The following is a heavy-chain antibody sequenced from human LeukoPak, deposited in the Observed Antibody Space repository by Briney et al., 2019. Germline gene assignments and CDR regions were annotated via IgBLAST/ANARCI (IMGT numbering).Heavy chain of an antibody. CDR2: ISSSGAYT. CDR1: GFTFSDHY. CDR3: AKDRGGDFVPLDY. J-gene: IGHJ4*02. D-gene: IGHD3-16*01. Sequence: PGGSLRLSCAASGFTFSDHYMSWIRQAPGKGLEWVSGISSSGAYTYYADSVKGRFTASRDTSMNTIYLQVNSLRVEDTAVYYCAKDRGGDFVPLDYWGQGTLVAVSS. V-gene: IGHV3-23*01.